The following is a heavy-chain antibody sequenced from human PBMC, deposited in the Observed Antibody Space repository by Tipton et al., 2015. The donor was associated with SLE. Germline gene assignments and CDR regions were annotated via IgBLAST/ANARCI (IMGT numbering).Heavy chain of an antibody. Sequence: TLSLTCAVYGGSFSGFYWNWIRQPPGKGLEWIGEIDHSGSTNYNPSLKGRVTISLGTSKNQFSLKLSSVTAADTALYYCARMGYCVTAPCARDDAFHIWGQGTMVTVSS. CDR1: GGSFSGFY. J-gene: IGHJ3*02. D-gene: IGHD2-15*01. CDR3: ARMGYCVTAPCARDDAFHI. CDR2: IDHSGST. V-gene: IGHV4-34*01.